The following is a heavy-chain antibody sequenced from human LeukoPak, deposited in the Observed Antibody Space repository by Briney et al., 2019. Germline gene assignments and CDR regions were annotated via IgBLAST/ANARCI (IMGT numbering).Heavy chain of an antibody. CDR2: IYYSGST. J-gene: IGHJ6*03. V-gene: IGHV4-39*01. Sequence: PGGSLRLSCAASGFTFSSYAMSWVRQAPGKGLEWIGSIYYSGSTYYNPSLKSRVTISVDTSKNQFSLKLSSVTAADTAVYYCARRVAVAGTPYYYYYMDIWGKGTTVTVSS. D-gene: IGHD6-19*01. CDR3: ARRVAVAGTPYYYYYMDI. CDR1: GFTFSSYA.